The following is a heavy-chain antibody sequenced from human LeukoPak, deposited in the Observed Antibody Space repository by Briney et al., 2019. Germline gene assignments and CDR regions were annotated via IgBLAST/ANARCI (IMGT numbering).Heavy chain of an antibody. Sequence: SETLSLTCTVSGGSISSGDYYWNWIRQPPGKGLEWIGYIYYSGSTYYNPSLKSRVTISVDTSKNQFSLKLSSVTAADTAVYYCARARYYDSSGLFDYWGQGTLVTVSS. V-gene: IGHV4-30-4*02. CDR2: IYYSGST. J-gene: IGHJ4*02. CDR1: GGSISSGDYY. D-gene: IGHD3-22*01. CDR3: ARARYYDSSGLFDY.